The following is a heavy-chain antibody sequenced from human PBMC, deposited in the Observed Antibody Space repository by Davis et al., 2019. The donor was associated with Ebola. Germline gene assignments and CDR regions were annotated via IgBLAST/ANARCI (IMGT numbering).Heavy chain of an antibody. D-gene: IGHD3-22*01. CDR1: GFTFSSYS. CDR2: ISSSSSYI. Sequence: GGSLRLSCAASGFTFSSYSMNWVRQAPGKGLEWVSSISSSSSYIYYADLVKGRFTISRDNAKNSLYLQMNSLRAEDTAVYYCARDFDYYDSSGYSYYFDYWGQGTLVTVSS. V-gene: IGHV3-21*01. J-gene: IGHJ4*02. CDR3: ARDFDYYDSSGYSYYFDY.